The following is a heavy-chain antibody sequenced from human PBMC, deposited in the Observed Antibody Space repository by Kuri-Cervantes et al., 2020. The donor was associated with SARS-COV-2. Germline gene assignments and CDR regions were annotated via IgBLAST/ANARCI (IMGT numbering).Heavy chain of an antibody. J-gene: IGHJ6*02. Sequence: GESLKISCVASGFSFSTYGMSWVRQAPGKGLEWVSSITGSADGGNTYHAESVKGRFTISRDNSKSTLFLQMSSLRAEDTAVYYCAREEVVPAAVRGYFYRYGMGVWGQGTTVTVSS. CDR2: ITGSADGGNT. CDR3: AREEVVPAAVRGYFYRYGMGV. CDR1: GFSFSTYG. V-gene: IGHV3-23*01. D-gene: IGHD2-2*01.